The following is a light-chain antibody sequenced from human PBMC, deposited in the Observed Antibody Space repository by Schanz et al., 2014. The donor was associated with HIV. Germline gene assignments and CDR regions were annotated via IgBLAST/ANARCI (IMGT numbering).Light chain of an antibody. CDR2: DVN. J-gene: IGLJ1*01. CDR3: NSYTSSSTYV. CDR1: SSDVGVYNY. Sequence: QSVLTQPASVSGSPGQSITISCTGTSSDVGVYNYLSWYQQHPGKAPKLMIYDVNNRPSGVSNRFSGSKSGNTASLTISGLQAEDEADYYCNSYTSSSTYVFGTGTKVTVL. V-gene: IGLV2-14*03.